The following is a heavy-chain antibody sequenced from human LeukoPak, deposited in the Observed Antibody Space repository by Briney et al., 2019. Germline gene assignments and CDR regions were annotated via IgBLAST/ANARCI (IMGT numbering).Heavy chain of an antibody. Sequence: PSETVSLTCTVSGGSISRYYWSWIRQPPGKGLEWIGYIYYSGSTNYNPSLKGRVTISVDTSKNQFSLKVTSVTAADTAIYYCARHDSSGYKYWGQGTLVTVSS. CDR3: ARHDSSGYKY. J-gene: IGHJ4*02. D-gene: IGHD3-22*01. CDR2: IYYSGST. CDR1: GGSISRYY. V-gene: IGHV4-59*08.